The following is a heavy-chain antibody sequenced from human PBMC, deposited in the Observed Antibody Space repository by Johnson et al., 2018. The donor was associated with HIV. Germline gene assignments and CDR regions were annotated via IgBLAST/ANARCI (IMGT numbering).Heavy chain of an antibody. CDR3: ARGTSRCWASAFDV. CDR2: TWFDETKQ. J-gene: IGHJ3*01. V-gene: IGHV3-33*08. Sequence: QVQLVESGGGVVQPGRSLRLSCAASGFTFSSYGMHWVRQAPGKGLEWVATTWFDETKQYYADSVKGRSTISRDNFKKTLHLQMNSLRAEDTAVDYCARGTSRCWASAFDVWGQGKMVSVAS. D-gene: IGHD2-21*01. CDR1: GFTFSSYG.